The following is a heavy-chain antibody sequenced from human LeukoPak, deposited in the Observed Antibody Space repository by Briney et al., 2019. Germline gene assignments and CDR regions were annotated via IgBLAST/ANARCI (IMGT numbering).Heavy chain of an antibody. V-gene: IGHV5-51*01. CDR2: IYPGDSDT. D-gene: IGHD5-24*01. J-gene: IGHJ3*02. Sequence: GESLKISCKGSGYSLTSYWIGWVRQMPGKGLEWMGIIYPGDSDTRYSPSFQGQVTISADKSISIAYLQWSSLKASDTAMYYCAKTRDGFLSGAFDIWGQGTMLTVSS. CDR3: AKTRDGFLSGAFDI. CDR1: GYSLTSYW.